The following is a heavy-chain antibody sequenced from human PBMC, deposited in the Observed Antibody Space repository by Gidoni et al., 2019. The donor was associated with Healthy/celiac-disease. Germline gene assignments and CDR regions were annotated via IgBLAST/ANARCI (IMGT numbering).Heavy chain of an antibody. D-gene: IGHD3-22*01. Sequence: EVQLVESGGGLVKPGGSLRLSCAASGFTFSSYSMNWVCQAPGKGLEWVSSISSSSSYIYYADSVKGRFTISRENAKNSLYLQMNSLRAEDTAVYYCARVPVTLYDSSGYYSELTGDAFDIWGQGTMVTVSS. CDR2: ISSSSSYI. J-gene: IGHJ3*02. CDR3: ARVPVTLYDSSGYYSELTGDAFDI. V-gene: IGHV3-21*01. CDR1: GFTFSSYS.